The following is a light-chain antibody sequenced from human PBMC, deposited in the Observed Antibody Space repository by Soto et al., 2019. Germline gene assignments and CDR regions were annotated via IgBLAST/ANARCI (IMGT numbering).Light chain of an antibody. CDR3: QQYYSTPWT. CDR1: QSILYRSDNRSY. Sequence: DTVMTQSPDSLAGSLGERAAINCKSSQSILYRSDNRSYLAWFQQKAGQPPKLLIYWASTRESGVPDRFSGSGSGTDFTLTISSLQAEDVAVYYCQQYYSTPWTFGQGTKVEIK. V-gene: IGKV4-1*01. CDR2: WAS. J-gene: IGKJ1*01.